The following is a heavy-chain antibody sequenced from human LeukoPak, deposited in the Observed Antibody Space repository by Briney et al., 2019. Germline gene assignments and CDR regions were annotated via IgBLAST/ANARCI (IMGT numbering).Heavy chain of an antibody. D-gene: IGHD3-22*01. Sequence: SVKVSCKASGGTFSSYAISWVRQAPGQGLEWMGRIIPILGIANYAQKFQGRVTITADKSTSTAYMELSSLRSEDTAVYYCAREVIVVVNNYYYGMDVWGQGTTVTVSS. CDR3: AREVIVVVNNYYYGMDV. V-gene: IGHV1-69*04. CDR1: GGTFSSYA. J-gene: IGHJ6*02. CDR2: IIPILGIA.